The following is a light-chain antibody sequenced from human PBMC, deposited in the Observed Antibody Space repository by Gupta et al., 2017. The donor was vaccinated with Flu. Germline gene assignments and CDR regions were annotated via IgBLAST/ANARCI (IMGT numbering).Light chain of an antibody. CDR1: SSNFCNDY. J-gene: IGLJ2*01. CDR2: QKR. Sequence: VRIKSQGESSNFCNDYGFRHQPGQAHTPLLVINQKRNRRSGIPDRVSGSREAGTVTVTITRAQEEDDADYYCHDRTSRHNVVVFGGGTKLTVL. CDR3: HDRTSRHNVVV. V-gene: IGLV3-19*01.